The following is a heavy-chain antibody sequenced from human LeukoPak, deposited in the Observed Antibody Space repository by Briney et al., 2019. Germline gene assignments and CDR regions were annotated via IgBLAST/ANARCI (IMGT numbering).Heavy chain of an antibody. CDR2: IKEDGSKT. V-gene: IGHV3-7*01. CDR3: ARDPYYYDSGSFAAFDI. J-gene: IGHJ3*02. D-gene: IGHD3-10*01. CDR1: SFTFSSYW. Sequence: GGSLRLSCAASSFTFSSYWMTSVRQAPGKGLEWVANIKEDGSKTFYVDSVKGRFTISRDNAKNSLYIQMNSLRAEDTAVYYCARDPYYYDSGSFAAFDIWGQGTMVTVSS.